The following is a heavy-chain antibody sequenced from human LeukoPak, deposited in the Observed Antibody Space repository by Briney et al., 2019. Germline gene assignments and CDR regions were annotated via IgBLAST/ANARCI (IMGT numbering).Heavy chain of an antibody. J-gene: IGHJ5*02. CDR2: IYYSGST. CDR3: ARSTYYYDSSGYYYNNWFDP. V-gene: IGHV4-59*08. Sequence: SETLSLTCTVSGGSISSYYWSWIRQPPGKGLEWIGYIYYSGSTKYNPSLKRRVTISEDTSKNQFSLRLSSVTAADTAVYYCARSTYYYDSSGYYYNNWFDPWGQGTLVTVSS. D-gene: IGHD3-22*01. CDR1: GGSISSYY.